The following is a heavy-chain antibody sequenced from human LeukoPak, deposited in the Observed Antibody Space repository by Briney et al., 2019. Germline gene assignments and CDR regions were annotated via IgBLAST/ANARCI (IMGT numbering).Heavy chain of an antibody. CDR2: IKQVGSEK. V-gene: IGHV3-7*01. D-gene: IGHD3-3*01. CDR3: ARDQDWSGYIFDY. Sequence: GGSLRLSCAASGFTFSSYWMSWVRQAPGKGLEWVANIKQVGSEKYYVDSVKGRFTISRDNAKNSLYLQMNSLRAEDTAVYYCARDQDWSGYIFDYWGQGTLVTVSS. J-gene: IGHJ4*02. CDR1: GFTFSSYW.